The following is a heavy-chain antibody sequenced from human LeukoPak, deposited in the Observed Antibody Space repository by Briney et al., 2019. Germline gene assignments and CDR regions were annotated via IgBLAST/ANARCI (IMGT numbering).Heavy chain of an antibody. D-gene: IGHD3-10*01. CDR1: GFTFSSYG. Sequence: PGGSLRLSCAASGFTFSSYGMHWVRQAPGKGLEWVAFIRYDGSNKYYADSVKGRFTISRDNSKNTLYLQMNSLRAEDTALYYCARHGSGSYYRPSHYYYYYYMDVWGKGTTVTVSS. V-gene: IGHV3-30*02. CDR3: ARHGSGSYYRPSHYYYYYYMDV. CDR2: IRYDGSNK. J-gene: IGHJ6*03.